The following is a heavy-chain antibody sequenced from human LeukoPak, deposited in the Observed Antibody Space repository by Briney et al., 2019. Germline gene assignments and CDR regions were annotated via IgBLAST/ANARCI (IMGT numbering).Heavy chain of an antibody. CDR3: ARRCAGDCYFTAYYYAMDV. D-gene: IGHD2-21*02. Sequence: GASVKVPCKASGYTFTSYDINWVRQATGQVLEWMGWMNPNSGNTGYAQKFQGRVTMTRNTSISTAYMELSSLRSEDTAVYYCARRCAGDCYFTAYYYAMDVWGQGTTVTVSS. V-gene: IGHV1-8*01. J-gene: IGHJ6*02. CDR2: MNPNSGNT. CDR1: GYTFTSYD.